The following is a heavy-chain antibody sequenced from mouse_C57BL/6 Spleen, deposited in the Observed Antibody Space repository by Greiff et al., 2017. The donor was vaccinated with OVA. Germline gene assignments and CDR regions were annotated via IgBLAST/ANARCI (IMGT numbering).Heavy chain of an antibody. CDR3: TSGGYYYGSRGAMDY. Sequence: QVHVKQSGAELVRPGASVTLSCKASGYTFTDYEMHWVKQTPVHGLEWIGAIDPETGGTAYNQKFKGKAILTADKSSSTAYMELRSLTSEDSAVYYCTSGGYYYGSRGAMDYWGQGTSVTVPS. CDR1: GYTFTDYE. CDR2: IDPETGGT. D-gene: IGHD1-1*01. J-gene: IGHJ4*01. V-gene: IGHV1-15*01.